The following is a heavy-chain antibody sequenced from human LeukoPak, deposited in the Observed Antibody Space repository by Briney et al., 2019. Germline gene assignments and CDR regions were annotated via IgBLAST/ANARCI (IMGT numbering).Heavy chain of an antibody. Sequence: ASVKVSCKASGYTFTSYYMHWVRQAPGQGLEWMGIINPSGGSTSYAQKFQGRVTMTRDTSTSTVSMDLSRLRSEDPAVYYCARGGITGTTGWFDPWGQGTLVTVSS. D-gene: IGHD1-20*01. CDR1: GYTFTSYY. CDR2: INPSGGST. J-gene: IGHJ5*02. CDR3: ARGGITGTTGWFDP. V-gene: IGHV1-46*01.